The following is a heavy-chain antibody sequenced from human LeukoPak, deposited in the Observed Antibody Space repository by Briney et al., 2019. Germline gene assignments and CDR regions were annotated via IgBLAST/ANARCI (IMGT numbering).Heavy chain of an antibody. CDR3: TNGDCRGGRCSSGAY. CDR2: TRDDGSKN. V-gene: IGHV3-30*02. J-gene: IGHJ4*02. D-gene: IGHD2-15*01. Sequence: SGASLRLSCAASGFTFRSYGMHWVRQAPGKGLEWVAYTRDDGSKNWYGDSVKGRFTTSRDNPKNTLYLPMKSRRGEDTAVYYCTNGDCRGGRCSSGAYWGQGTLVTVSS. CDR1: GFTFRSYG.